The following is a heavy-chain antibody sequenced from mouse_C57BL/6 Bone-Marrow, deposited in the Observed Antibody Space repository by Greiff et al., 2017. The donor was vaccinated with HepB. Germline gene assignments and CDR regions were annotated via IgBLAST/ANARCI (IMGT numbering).Heavy chain of an antibody. D-gene: IGHD2-5*01. J-gene: IGHJ2*01. CDR3: ARKIYYSNYVDY. CDR1: GYTFTSYW. Sequence: QVQLQQSGAELVMPGASVKLSCKASGYTFTSYWMHWVKQRPGQGLEWIGEIDPSDSYTNYNQKFKGKSTLTVDKSSSTAYMQLSSLTSEDSAVYYCARKIYYSNYVDYWGQGTTLTVSS. V-gene: IGHV1-69*01. CDR2: IDPSDSYT.